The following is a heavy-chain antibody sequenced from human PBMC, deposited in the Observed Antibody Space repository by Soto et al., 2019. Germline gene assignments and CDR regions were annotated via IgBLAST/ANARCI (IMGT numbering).Heavy chain of an antibody. V-gene: IGHV4-4*02. D-gene: IGHD3-3*01. Sequence: QVQLQESGPGLVEPSGTLSLTCAVSNVSISSLSWWVWVRQSPGTGLEWIGEIYHSGTTNYNPSLKSRVTNSVDNSKNQFSLKLRSVTAADTAVYYCAKAVPLVSWIFYPYDAFDFWGRGTMVTVSS. CDR2: IYHSGTT. CDR3: AKAVPLVSWIFYPYDAFDF. CDR1: NVSISSLSW. J-gene: IGHJ3*01.